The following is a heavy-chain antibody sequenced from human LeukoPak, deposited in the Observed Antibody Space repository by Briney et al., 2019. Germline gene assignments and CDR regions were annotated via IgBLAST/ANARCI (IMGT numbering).Heavy chain of an antibody. Sequence: SETLSLTCTVSGGSISSSTYFWAWIRQPPGKGLEWIGNIHNSGRTYYSPSLKSRVTISVDTSKYQFSLRLSSVTAADTAVYYCARGCPRSDVGAGTGTCYFDYWGQGTLVTVSS. J-gene: IGHJ4*02. CDR1: GGSISSSTYF. CDR2: IHNSGRT. V-gene: IGHV4-39*07. D-gene: IGHD3/OR15-3a*01. CDR3: ARGCPRSDVGAGTGTCYFDY.